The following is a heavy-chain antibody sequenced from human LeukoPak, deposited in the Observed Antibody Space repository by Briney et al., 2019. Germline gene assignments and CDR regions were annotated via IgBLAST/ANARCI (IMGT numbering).Heavy chain of an antibody. D-gene: IGHD3-22*01. CDR3: AKGAHFYYDSSGDFDY. CDR2: ISGNGGST. J-gene: IGHJ4*02. Sequence: PGGSLRLSCAASGFTFSRYAMSWVRQAPGKGLEWVSAISGNGGSTDYADSVKGRFTISRDNSKNTLYLQMSSLRAEDTAVYYCAKGAHFYYDSSGDFDYWGQGTPVTVSS. CDR1: GFTFSRYA. V-gene: IGHV3-23*01.